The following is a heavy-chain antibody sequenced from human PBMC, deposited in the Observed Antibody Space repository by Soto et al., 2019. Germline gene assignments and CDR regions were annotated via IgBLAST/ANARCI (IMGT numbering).Heavy chain of an antibody. CDR2: IYPGDSDT. V-gene: IGHV5-51*01. Sequence: GESLKISCKGSGYSFTSYWIGWVRQMPGKSMEWMGIIYPGDSDTRYSPSFQGQVTISADKSISTAYLQWSSLKASDTSMYYCARQKMYSSSWYVFDYWGQGTLVTVSS. J-gene: IGHJ4*02. CDR1: GYSFTSYW. CDR3: ARQKMYSSSWYVFDY. D-gene: IGHD6-13*01.